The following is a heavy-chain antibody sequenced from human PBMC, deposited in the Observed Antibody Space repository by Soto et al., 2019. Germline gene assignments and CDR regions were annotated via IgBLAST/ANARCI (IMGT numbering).Heavy chain of an antibody. V-gene: IGHV3-23*01. J-gene: IGHJ5*02. Sequence: PXGSLRLSCAACSFIFENFGRIWVPQAPGKGQEWISSISGSGFKKYYADSVKGRFTISRDNSKSTVYLELNNLSAEDTAVYHCAKNQGVELVQLATVDWFDPWGQGSVVTGSS. CDR3: AKNQGVELVQLATVDWFDP. CDR1: SFIFENFG. CDR2: ISGSGFKK. D-gene: IGHD1-1*01.